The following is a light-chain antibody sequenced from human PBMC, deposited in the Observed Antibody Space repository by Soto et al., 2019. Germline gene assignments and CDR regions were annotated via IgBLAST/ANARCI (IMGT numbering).Light chain of an antibody. J-gene: IGKJ2*01. V-gene: IGKV1-5*01. CDR3: QQYYSSPYI. CDR1: QTISIW. CDR2: DAS. Sequence: DIQMTQSPSTLSASVGDRVTITCRASQTISIWLAWYQQKPGKAPKLLIYDASSLESGVPSRFSGSGSGTEFTLTIISLQAEDVAVYYCQQYYSSPYIFGQGTKLEIK.